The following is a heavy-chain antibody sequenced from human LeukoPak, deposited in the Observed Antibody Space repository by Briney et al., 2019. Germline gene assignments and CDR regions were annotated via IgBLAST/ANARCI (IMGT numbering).Heavy chain of an antibody. CDR1: GFTFSTYW. J-gene: IGHJ6*03. V-gene: IGHV3-74*01. CDR2: IHIDGSTT. D-gene: IGHD1-26*01. CDR3: ARDMGAPNHYYYYMDV. Sequence: GGSLRLSCAASGFTFSTYWMHWVRQAPGRGLVWVSRIHIDGSTTNYADSVKGRFTISRDNAKNTLYLQMNSLRAEDTAVYYCARDMGAPNHYYYYMDVWGKGTTVTVSS.